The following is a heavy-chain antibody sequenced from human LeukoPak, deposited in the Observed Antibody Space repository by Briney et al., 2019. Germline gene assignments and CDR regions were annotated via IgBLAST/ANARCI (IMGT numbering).Heavy chain of an antibody. D-gene: IGHD6-6*01. J-gene: IGHJ5*02. CDR2: IYYGGST. Sequence: SETLSLTCTVSGGSISSYYWSWIRQPPGKGREWIGYIYYGGSTNYNPSLKSRVTISVDTSKNQFSLKLSSVTAADTAVYYCARRLGSSSGWFDPWGQGTLVTVSS. CDR3: ARRLGSSSGWFDP. CDR1: GGSISSYY. V-gene: IGHV4-59*08.